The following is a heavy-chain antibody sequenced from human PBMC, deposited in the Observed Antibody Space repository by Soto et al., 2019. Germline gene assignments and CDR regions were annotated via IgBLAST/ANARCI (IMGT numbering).Heavy chain of an antibody. CDR1: GGTFSSYA. CDR2: IIPIFGTA. D-gene: IGHD6-6*01. J-gene: IGHJ6*02. Sequence: QVQLVQSGAEVKKPGSSVKVSCKASGGTFSSYAISWVRQAPGQGLEWMGGIIPIFGTANYAQKFQGRVTITADESTSTAYMERSSLRAEVTAVYYCARVSSSFYYYYGMDVWGQGTTVTVSS. V-gene: IGHV1-69*01. CDR3: ARVSSSFYYYYGMDV.